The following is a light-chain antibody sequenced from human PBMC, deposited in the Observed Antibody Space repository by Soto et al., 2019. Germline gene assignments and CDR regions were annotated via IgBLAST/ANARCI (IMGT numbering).Light chain of an antibody. CDR3: QQYGVSPLS. CDR1: ESLITNA. CDR2: GAF. J-gene: IGKJ3*01. Sequence: EIGLTQSPGTLSLSPGETATVSCRATESLITNALAWYQQKPGQAPRLLIYGAFTRDAAIPDRFNGSGSGTDFALTISRLELEDSAVYYCQQYGVSPLSFGPGTKVEIK. V-gene: IGKV3-20*01.